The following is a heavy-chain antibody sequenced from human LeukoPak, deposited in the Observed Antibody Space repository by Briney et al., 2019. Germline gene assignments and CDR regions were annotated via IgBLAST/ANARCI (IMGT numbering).Heavy chain of an antibody. Sequence: GGSLRLSCAASGFTFSSYAMSWVRQASGKGLEWVSGISGSGSITYYADPVKGRFTISRDNSKNTLFLEMSSLRAEDTAVYYCAKQTRYDSPAGGRGFDYWGQGTLVTVSS. V-gene: IGHV3-23*01. CDR2: ISGSGSIT. CDR1: GFTFSSYA. CDR3: AKQTRYDSPAGGRGFDY. J-gene: IGHJ4*02. D-gene: IGHD3-22*01.